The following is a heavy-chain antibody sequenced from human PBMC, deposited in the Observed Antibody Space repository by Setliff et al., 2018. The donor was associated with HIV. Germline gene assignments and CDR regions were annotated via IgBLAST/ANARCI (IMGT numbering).Heavy chain of an antibody. CDR3: ARGGPGSSFGYDWFDP. Sequence: GASVKVSCKASGYTFTSYAISWVRQAPGQGLEWMGIINPNGGSTNYAQKFQGRVAMTADTSTNTVYMELSSLRSEDTAIYYCARGGPGSSFGYDWFDPWGQGTPVTVSS. CDR1: GYTFTSYA. V-gene: IGHV1-46*01. J-gene: IGHJ5*02. D-gene: IGHD5-18*01. CDR2: INPNGGST.